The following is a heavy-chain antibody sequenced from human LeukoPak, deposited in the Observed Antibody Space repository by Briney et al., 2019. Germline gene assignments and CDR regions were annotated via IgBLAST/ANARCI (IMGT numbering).Heavy chain of an antibody. CDR1: GYTFTGYY. Sequence: ASVKVSCKTSGYTFTGYYIHWVRQAPGQGLEWMGIINPSGGSTSYAQKFQGRVTMTRDMSTSTVYMELSSLRSEDTAVYYCARNSLKVATDYYYYMDVWGKGTTVTVSS. D-gene: IGHD5-12*01. V-gene: IGHV1-46*01. J-gene: IGHJ6*03. CDR3: ARNSLKVATDYYYYMDV. CDR2: INPSGGST.